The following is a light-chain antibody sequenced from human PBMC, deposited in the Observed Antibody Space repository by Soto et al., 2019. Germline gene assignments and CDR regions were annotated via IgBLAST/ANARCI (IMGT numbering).Light chain of an antibody. V-gene: IGLV1-40*01. CDR1: SSNIGAGYD. CDR2: ANN. CDR3: QSYDTTLRGV. J-gene: IGLJ1*01. Sequence: QSVLTQPPSVSGAPGQRVTISCTGSSSNIGAGYDVHWYQQFPGTAPKLLIYANNNRPSGFPDRFSASKSGTSASLAITGLQADDEADYYCQSYDTTLRGVFGTGTKLTVL.